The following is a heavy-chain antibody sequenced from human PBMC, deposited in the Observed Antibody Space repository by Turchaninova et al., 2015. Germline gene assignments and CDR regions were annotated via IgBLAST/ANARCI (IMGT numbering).Heavy chain of an antibody. D-gene: IGHD2-21*02. V-gene: IGHV4-39*01. Sequence: QPHLQESGPGLVKPSETLSLTCTVSGGSISSSIYYWGWVRQPPGKGQEGIGKFYYSRVIFYNPSLQSRVTISVDTSKNQFSLKLSSVTAADTAVYYCAGHYHHTAVHVRGMDVWGQGTTVTVSS. CDR1: GGSISSSIYY. CDR3: AGHYHHTAVHVRGMDV. CDR2: FYYSRVI. J-gene: IGHJ6*02.